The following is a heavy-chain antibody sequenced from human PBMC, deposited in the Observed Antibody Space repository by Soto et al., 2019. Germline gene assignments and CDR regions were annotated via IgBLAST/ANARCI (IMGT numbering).Heavy chain of an antibody. CDR2: IYYTGST. Sequence: SETLSLTCTVSGGSISNNYWTWIRQTPGKGLEWIGYIYYTGSTSYNSSFKSRVTISLDTPKNLFSLSLTSVTAADTAVYYCARIAGTNLDYWGQGTPVTVSS. CDR3: ARIAGTNLDY. D-gene: IGHD2-21*01. V-gene: IGHV4-59*08. J-gene: IGHJ4*02. CDR1: GGSISNNY.